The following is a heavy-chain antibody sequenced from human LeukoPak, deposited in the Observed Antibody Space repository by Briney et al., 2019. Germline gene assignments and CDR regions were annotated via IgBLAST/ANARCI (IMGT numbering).Heavy chain of an antibody. V-gene: IGHV3-23*01. J-gene: IGHJ3*02. CDR1: GFTFTSYA. D-gene: IGHD3-22*01. Sequence: PGGSLRLSCAASGFTFTSYAMSWVRQAPGEGLEWVSAISGSGGSTYYADSVKGRFTISGDNSKNTLYLQMNSLRAEDTAVYYCAKGRYYYDSSDAFDIWGQGTMVTVSS. CDR2: ISGSGGST. CDR3: AKGRYYYDSSDAFDI.